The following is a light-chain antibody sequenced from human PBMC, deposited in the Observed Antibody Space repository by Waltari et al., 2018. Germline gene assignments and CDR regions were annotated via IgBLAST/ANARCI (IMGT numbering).Light chain of an antibody. J-gene: IGLJ3*02. Sequence: SYEVTQPPSVSVSPGQTATIACSGDKLEDMYTVWFQQKPGQSPVLIIYRDTKRPPGIPERFLGSNSGNTATLTISGTQAMDEGDYYCQAWDSSSAVFGGGTKLTVL. V-gene: IGLV3-1*01. CDR2: RDT. CDR1: KLEDMY. CDR3: QAWDSSSAV.